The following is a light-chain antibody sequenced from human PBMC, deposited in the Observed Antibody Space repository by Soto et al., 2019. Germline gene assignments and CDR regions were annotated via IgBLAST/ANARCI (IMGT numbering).Light chain of an antibody. CDR3: LQHNSYPALT. CDR2: KAS. CDR1: QSISSW. V-gene: IGKV1-5*03. Sequence: DIQMTQSPSTLSASVGDRVTITCRASQSISSWLAWYQQKPGKAPKLLIYKASSLESGVPSRFSGSGSGTEFTLTISSLQPEDFATYYCLQHNSYPALTFGGGTKVDI. J-gene: IGKJ4*01.